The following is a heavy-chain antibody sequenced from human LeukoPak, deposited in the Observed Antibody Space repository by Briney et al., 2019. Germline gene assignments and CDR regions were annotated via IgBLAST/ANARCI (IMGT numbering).Heavy chain of an antibody. V-gene: IGHV3-23*01. D-gene: IGHD3-16*01. Sequence: GGSLRLSCAASGFTFSNYAMNWVRQAPGKGLEWVSSISTSGGSTYYADSVKGRFTISRDNSKNTLYPQMNSLRAEDTAVYYCMREPTLTTFGYWGQGTLVTVSS. CDR3: MREPTLTTFGY. CDR2: ISTSGGST. CDR1: GFTFSNYA. J-gene: IGHJ4*02.